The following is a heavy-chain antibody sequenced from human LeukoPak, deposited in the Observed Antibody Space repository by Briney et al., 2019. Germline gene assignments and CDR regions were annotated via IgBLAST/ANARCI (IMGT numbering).Heavy chain of an antibody. D-gene: IGHD1-26*01. J-gene: IGHJ3*02. CDR1: GGSISSYY. V-gene: IGHV4-59*01. CDR2: IYYSGST. CDR3: ARAVGAAFDI. Sequence: SETLSLTXTVSGGSISSYYWNWIRQPAGKGREWIGYIYYSGSTNYNPSLKSRVTISVDTSKNQFSLKLSSVSAADTAVYYCARAVGAAFDIWGQGTMVTVSS.